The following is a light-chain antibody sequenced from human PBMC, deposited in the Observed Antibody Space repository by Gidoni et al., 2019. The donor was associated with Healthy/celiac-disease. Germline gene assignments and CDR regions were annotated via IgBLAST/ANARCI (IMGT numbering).Light chain of an antibody. CDR2: GAS. Sequence: EIVMTQSPDTLSVSQGERATLSCKASQSVSSNLAWYQQKPGQAPRLLIYGASTRATGIPARFSGSGSATEFTLTISSLQSEDFAVYYCQQYNNWPPITFGQGTRLEIK. J-gene: IGKJ5*01. CDR1: QSVSSN. V-gene: IGKV3-15*01. CDR3: QQYNNWPPIT.